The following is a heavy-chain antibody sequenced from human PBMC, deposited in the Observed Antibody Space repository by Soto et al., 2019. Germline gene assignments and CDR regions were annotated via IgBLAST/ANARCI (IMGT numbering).Heavy chain of an antibody. CDR1: GDTLSHYG. CDR3: AAGDSSDTGDH. CDR2: TTAILGTR. D-gene: IGHD5-18*01. Sequence: GASVKVSCKASGDTLSHYGVSWVRQVPGKGLEWMGGTTAILGTRDYAQKFQGRMTITSDESTTTSYMELNSPTSDDTAVYYCAAGDSSDTGDHWGQGTLVTVSS. V-gene: IGHV1-69*13. J-gene: IGHJ4*02.